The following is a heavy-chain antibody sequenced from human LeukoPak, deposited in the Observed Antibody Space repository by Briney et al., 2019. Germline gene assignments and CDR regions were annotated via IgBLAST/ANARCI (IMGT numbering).Heavy chain of an antibody. V-gene: IGHV4-34*01. CDR2: INHSGST. Sequence: SETLSLTCAVYGGSFSGYYWSWIRQPPGKGLEWIGEINHSGSTNYNPSLKSRVTISVDTSKNQFSLKPSSVTAADTAVYYCARGTWIQLWLPTGYYYYMDVWGKGTTVTVSS. CDR3: ARGTWIQLWLPTGYYYYMDV. J-gene: IGHJ6*03. D-gene: IGHD5-18*01. CDR1: GGSFSGYY.